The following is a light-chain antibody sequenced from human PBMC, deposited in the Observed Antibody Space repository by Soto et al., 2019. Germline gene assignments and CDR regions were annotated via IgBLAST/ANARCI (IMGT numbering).Light chain of an antibody. CDR2: GTS. CDR3: QQYDKWPPWT. Sequence: EIVMTQSPATLSVSPGDRATLSCRASQSVSGNLAWYQQKPGQPPRLLMYGTSTRATGIPARFSGSGSGTEFTLTISSLQSEDFAVYYCQQYDKWPPWTFGQGTKMEIK. CDR1: QSVSGN. J-gene: IGKJ1*01. V-gene: IGKV3-15*01.